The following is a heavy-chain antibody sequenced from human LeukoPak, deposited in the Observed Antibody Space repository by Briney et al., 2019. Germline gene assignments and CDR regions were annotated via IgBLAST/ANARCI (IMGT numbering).Heavy chain of an antibody. CDR1: GGSIDNYY. J-gene: IGHJ3*02. D-gene: IGHD3-9*01. Sequence: SETLSLTCIVSGGSIDNYYWNWIRQPAGKGLEWIGRIYTSGSTNYNPSLKSRVTISVDTSKNQFSLKLSSVTAADTAVYYCARAYYDILTGYLGDAFDIWGQGTMVTVSS. CDR3: ARAYYDILTGYLGDAFDI. V-gene: IGHV4-4*07. CDR2: IYTSGST.